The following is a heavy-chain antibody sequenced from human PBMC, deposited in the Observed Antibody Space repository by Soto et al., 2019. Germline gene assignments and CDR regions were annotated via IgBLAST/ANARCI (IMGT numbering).Heavy chain of an antibody. CDR1: GFTFSSYS. V-gene: IGHV3-21*01. CDR2: ISSSSSYI. Sequence: EVQLVESGGGLVKPGGSLRLSCAASGFTFSSYSMNWVRQAPGKGLEWVSSISSSSSYIYYADSVKGRFTISRDNAKNSLFLQMNSLRAEDTAVYYCARRSRYSNYVDYWGQGTLVTVSS. CDR3: ARRSRYSNYVDY. J-gene: IGHJ4*02. D-gene: IGHD4-4*01.